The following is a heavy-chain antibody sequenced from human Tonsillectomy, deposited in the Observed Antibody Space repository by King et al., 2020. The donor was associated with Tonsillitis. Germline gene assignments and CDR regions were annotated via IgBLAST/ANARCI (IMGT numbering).Heavy chain of an antibody. CDR3: AHSSPTHDLYDFWSGYYFDAFDI. Sequence: TLKESGPTLVKPTQTLTLTCTFSGFSLTTSGVGVGWIRQPPGKALEWLALIYWNDDKPYSPSLNNRLTITKDTSKNQVVLTMTNMDPVDTATYYCAHSSPTHDLYDFWSGYYFDAFDIWGQGTMVTVSS. J-gene: IGHJ3*02. D-gene: IGHD3-3*01. CDR1: GFSLTTSGVG. CDR2: IYWNDDK. V-gene: IGHV2-5*01.